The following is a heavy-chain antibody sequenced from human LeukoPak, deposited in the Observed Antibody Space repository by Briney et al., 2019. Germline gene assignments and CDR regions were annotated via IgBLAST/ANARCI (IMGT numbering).Heavy chain of an antibody. V-gene: IGHV3-23*01. CDR3: AKAPVTSCRGAYCYPFDY. J-gene: IGHJ4*02. Sequence: GGSLRLSCAASGFTLSIYAMSWVRQAPGKGLEWVSATSSSGAGTYYADSVRGRFTISRDNSKNTLYLQMNSLRAEDAAVYYCAKAPVTSCRGAYCYPFDYWGQGTLVTVSS. D-gene: IGHD2-21*01. CDR2: TSSSGAGT. CDR1: GFTLSIYA.